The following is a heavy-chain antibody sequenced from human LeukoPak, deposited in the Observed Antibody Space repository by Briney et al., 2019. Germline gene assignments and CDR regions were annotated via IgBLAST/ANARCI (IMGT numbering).Heavy chain of an antibody. J-gene: IGHJ5*02. CDR2: INPNSGGT. V-gene: IGHV1-2*02. D-gene: IGHD6-19*01. CDR1: GYTFTSYG. Sequence: RASVKVSCKASGYTFTSYGISWVRQAPGQGLEWMGWINPNSGGTNYAQKFQGRVTMTRDTSISTAYMELSRLRSDDTAVYYCARVELPSVTVAGGYWYWFDPWGQGTLVTVSS. CDR3: ARVELPSVTVAGGYWYWFDP.